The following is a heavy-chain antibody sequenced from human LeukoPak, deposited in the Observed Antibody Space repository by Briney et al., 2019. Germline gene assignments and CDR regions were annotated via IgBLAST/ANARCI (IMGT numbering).Heavy chain of an antibody. CDR2: INPNSGGT. CDR3: ARDRSDFWSGYYYRLDY. D-gene: IGHD3-3*01. J-gene: IGHJ4*02. CDR1: GYTFTGYY. V-gene: IGHV1-2*02. Sequence: ASVKVSCKASGYTFTGYYMHWVRQAPGQGLEWMGWINPNSGGTNYAQKFQGRVTMTRDTFISTAYMELSRLRSDDTAVYYCARDRSDFWSGYYYRLDYWGQGTLVTVSS.